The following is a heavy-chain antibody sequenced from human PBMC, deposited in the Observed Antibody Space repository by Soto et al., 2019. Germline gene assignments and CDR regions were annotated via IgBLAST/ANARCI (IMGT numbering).Heavy chain of an antibody. V-gene: IGHV1-69*11. CDR2: IVPSLDTT. J-gene: IGHJ6*02. D-gene: IGHD3-16*02. Sequence: QVHLVQSGTEVKKPGSSVKVSCKASGGTFSSSGFSWVRQAPGQGLEWMGMIVPSLDTTNYAQKFQARVTITADEVTRKAYMALRSLRSDDTALYYCARWPQPRYTADPYAVEVWGQGPRVIVSS. CDR1: GGTFSSSG. CDR3: ARWPQPRYTADPYAVEV.